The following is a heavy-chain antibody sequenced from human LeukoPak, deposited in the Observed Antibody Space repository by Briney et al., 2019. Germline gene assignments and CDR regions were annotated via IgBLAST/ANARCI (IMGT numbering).Heavy chain of an antibody. J-gene: IGHJ4*02. V-gene: IGHV4-39*01. CDR2: IYYSGST. D-gene: IGHD3-22*01. Sequence: SETLSLTCTVSGGSISSSSYYWGWIRQPPGKGLEWIGGIYYSGSTYYNSSLKSRVTISVDTSKNQFSLRLSSVTAADTAVYYCTSDRSGLSFCFWGQGTLVTVSS. CDR1: GGSISSSSYY. CDR3: TSDRSGLSFCF.